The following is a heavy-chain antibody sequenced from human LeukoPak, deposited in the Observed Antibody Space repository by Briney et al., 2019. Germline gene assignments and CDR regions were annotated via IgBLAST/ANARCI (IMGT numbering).Heavy chain of an antibody. CDR2: IYDSGTT. D-gene: IGHD5-12*01. CDR1: GDSTSSSTYY. V-gene: IGHV4-39*01. J-gene: IGHJ3*02. Sequence: PSETLSLPCTVSGDSTSSSTYYWDWIRQAPGKGLEWIGNIYDSGTTHYNPSLKSRVTISGDTSKNQFSLKLNSVTAADTAIYYCATHRRSGSGGSENAFEIWGQGTMVTVSS. CDR3: ATHRRSGSGGSENAFEI.